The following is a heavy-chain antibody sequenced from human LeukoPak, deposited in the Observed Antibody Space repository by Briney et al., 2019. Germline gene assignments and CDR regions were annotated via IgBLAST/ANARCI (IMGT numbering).Heavy chain of an antibody. V-gene: IGHV3-64*01. D-gene: IGHD2-21*01. Sequence: GGSLRLSCVASGFTFSNYAMQWVREAPGKGLEYVSAISDSGGSTYYANSVTGRFTITRDNSKNTLYLQMGSLRADDMALYYCARVSNNYCVDYWGQGTLVTVSS. CDR1: GFTFSNYA. CDR2: ISDSGGST. J-gene: IGHJ4*02. CDR3: ARVSNNYCVDY.